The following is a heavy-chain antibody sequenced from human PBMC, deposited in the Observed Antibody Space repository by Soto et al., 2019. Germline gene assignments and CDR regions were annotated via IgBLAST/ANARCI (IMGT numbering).Heavy chain of an antibody. J-gene: IGHJ1*01. Sequence: GASVKVSCKASGYTFTSYAMHWVRQAPGQRLEWMGWINAGNGNTKYSQKFQGRVTITRDTSASTAYMELSSLRSEDTAVYYCARVSYDSSGAPEYFQHWGQGTLVTVSS. V-gene: IGHV1-3*01. CDR3: ARVSYDSSGAPEYFQH. CDR2: INAGNGNT. CDR1: GYTFTSYA. D-gene: IGHD3-22*01.